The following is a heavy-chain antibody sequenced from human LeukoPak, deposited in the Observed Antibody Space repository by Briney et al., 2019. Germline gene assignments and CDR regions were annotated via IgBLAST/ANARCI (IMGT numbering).Heavy chain of an antibody. V-gene: IGHV4-39*07. CDR3: ARDHTRYYYDSSGYYHAEYFQH. CDR1: GGSISSSSYY. Sequence: PSETLSLTCTVSGGSISSSSYYWGWIRQPPGKGLEWIGSIYYSGSTYYNPSLKSRVTISVDTSKNQFSLKLSSVTAADTAVYYCARDHTRYYYDSSGYYHAEYFQHWGQGTLVTVSS. CDR2: IYYSGST. J-gene: IGHJ1*01. D-gene: IGHD3-22*01.